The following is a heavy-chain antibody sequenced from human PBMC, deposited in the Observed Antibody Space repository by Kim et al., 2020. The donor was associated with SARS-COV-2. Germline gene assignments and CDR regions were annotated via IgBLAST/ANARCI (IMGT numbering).Heavy chain of an antibody. J-gene: IGHJ4*02. CDR3: ARDAYRHHY. V-gene: IGHV3-48*02. CDR1: GFTLSSYS. D-gene: IGHD4-4*01. Sequence: EGSLRLSCAGSGFTLSSYSMNWVRQAPGKGLEWIAYISGSSFSGSSSTIYYADSVQGRFTISRDNTQNSLYLQMNSLRDEDTAVYYCARDAYRHHYWGQGTLVTVSS. CDR2: ISGSSFSGSSSTI.